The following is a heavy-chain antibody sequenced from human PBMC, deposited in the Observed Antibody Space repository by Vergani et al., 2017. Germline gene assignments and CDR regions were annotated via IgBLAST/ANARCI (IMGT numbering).Heavy chain of an antibody. CDR3: ATQCSSTSCSGY. V-gene: IGHV3-33*01. CDR2: ILYDGSNK. D-gene: IGHD2-2*01. CDR1: GFTFSSDG. J-gene: IGHJ4*02. Sequence: QVQLVESGGGVVQPGRSLRLSCAASGFTFSSDGMHWVRQAPGKGLEWVAVILYDGSNKYYADSVKGRFSISRDNSKNTLYLQMNSLRAEDTAVYYCATQCSSTSCSGYWGQGTLVTVSS.